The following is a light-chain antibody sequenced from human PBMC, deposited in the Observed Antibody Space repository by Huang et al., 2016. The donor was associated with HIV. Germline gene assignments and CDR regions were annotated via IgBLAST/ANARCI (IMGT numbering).Light chain of an antibody. Sequence: DIQMTQSPSSLSASVGDRVTITCQASQDITSYVNWYKQRPGKAHTLLIYEASNLETGVPSRFSGSGSGTDFTFTISTLQPEDIATYYCQQYDNLPLTFGGGTKLEIK. V-gene: IGKV1-33*01. CDR1: QDITSY. CDR3: QQYDNLPLT. J-gene: IGKJ4*01. CDR2: EAS.